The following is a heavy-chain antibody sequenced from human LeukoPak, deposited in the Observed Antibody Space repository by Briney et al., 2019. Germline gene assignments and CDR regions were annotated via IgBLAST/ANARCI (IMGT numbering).Heavy chain of an antibody. CDR1: GITFRNYA. D-gene: IGHD4-17*01. CDR3: ANLYGAYDGN. J-gene: IGHJ4*02. V-gene: IGHV3-23*01. Sequence: GGSLRLSCATSGITFRNYALSWVRQAPGRGLEWVSAISGSGSTFYADSVKGRFTISRDNSKNTLYLQMNSLRAEDTAVYYCANLYGAYDGNWGQGTLVTVSS. CDR2: ISGSGST.